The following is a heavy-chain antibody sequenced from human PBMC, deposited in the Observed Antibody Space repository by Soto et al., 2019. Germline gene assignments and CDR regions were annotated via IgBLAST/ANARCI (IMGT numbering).Heavy chain of an antibody. CDR1: GGSISSGGYY. D-gene: IGHD6-13*01. V-gene: IGHV4-31*03. J-gene: IGHJ4*02. CDR3: ARGEDSSNWYPFDY. CDR2: IYRSGST. Sequence: SETLSLTCTVSGGSISSGGYYWSWIRQHPGKGLEWIGYIYRSGSTYYKSSLKSRVTISIDTSKNQFSLKLTSVTAADTAVYYCARGEDSSNWYPFDYWGQGVLVTVSS.